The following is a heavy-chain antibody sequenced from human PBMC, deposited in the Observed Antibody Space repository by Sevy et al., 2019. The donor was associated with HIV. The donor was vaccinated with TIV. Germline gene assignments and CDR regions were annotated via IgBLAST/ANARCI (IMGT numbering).Heavy chain of an antibody. CDR1: GFTFSDHY. Sequence: GGSLRLSCVASGFTFSDHYMEWVRQAPGQGLEWVGRTRNKADGYTTEYAASVKGRFTISRDESKKSLYVQMNSLKAEDTAVYYCATHAGIAAAGRVFDYWGQGTLVTVSS. D-gene: IGHD6-13*01. CDR3: ATHAGIAAAGRVFDY. V-gene: IGHV3-72*01. CDR2: TRNKADGYTT. J-gene: IGHJ4*02.